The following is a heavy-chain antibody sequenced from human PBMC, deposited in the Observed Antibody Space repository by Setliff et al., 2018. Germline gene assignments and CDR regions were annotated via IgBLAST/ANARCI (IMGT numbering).Heavy chain of an antibody. Sequence: SETLSLTCTVYGESFSGYFWSWIRQTPEKGLEWIGEISHSGNTNYNPSFKSRVTISIDTSKNQFSLKVNSVTAADTAVYFCARVLVLGYNWFDPWGQGTLVTVSS. CDR1: GESFSGYF. CDR3: ARVLVLGYNWFDP. V-gene: IGHV4-34*01. D-gene: IGHD3-10*01. J-gene: IGHJ5*02. CDR2: ISHSGNT.